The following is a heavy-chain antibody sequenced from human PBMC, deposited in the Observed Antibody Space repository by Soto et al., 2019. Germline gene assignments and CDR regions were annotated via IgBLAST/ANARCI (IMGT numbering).Heavy chain of an antibody. J-gene: IGHJ5*02. CDR1: GGTFSSYT. CDR3: ARDHKFHDSSGNWFDP. V-gene: IGHV1-69*04. D-gene: IGHD3-3*01. CDR2: IIPILGIA. Sequence: GASVKVSCKASGGTFSSYTISWVRQAPGQGLERMGRIIPILGIANYAQKFQGRVTITADKSTSTAYMELSSLRSEDTAVYYCARDHKFHDSSGNWFDPWGQGTLVTVSS.